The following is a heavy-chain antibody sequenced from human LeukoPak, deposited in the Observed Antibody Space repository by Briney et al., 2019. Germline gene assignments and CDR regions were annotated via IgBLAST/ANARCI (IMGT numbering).Heavy chain of an antibody. Sequence: SETLSLTCTVSGGSFTSGTYYWSWIRQPAGKGLEWIGRIYTSGTTNYNPSLKSRVTISVDTSKNQFSLKLSSVIAADTAVYYCARARVAVAGEDYFDYWGQGTLVTVSS. J-gene: IGHJ4*02. V-gene: IGHV4-61*02. CDR2: IYTSGTT. D-gene: IGHD6-19*01. CDR3: ARARVAVAGEDYFDY. CDR1: GGSFTSGTYY.